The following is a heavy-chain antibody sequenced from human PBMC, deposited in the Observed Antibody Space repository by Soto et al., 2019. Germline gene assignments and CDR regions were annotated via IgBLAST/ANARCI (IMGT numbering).Heavy chain of an antibody. Sequence: VQLVESGGGVVQPGRSLRLLCEASGFPFSRYGMHWVRQAPGMGLEWVAVISWDGLAQYYGDSVRGRFTISRDNSKNTLYLQIKSLRTENTVIYYCEKEIIQVGEPNYFDYGDRGVLATVPS. V-gene: IGHV3-30*18. J-gene: IGHJ4*02. CDR1: GFPFSRYG. CDR2: ISWDGLAQ. D-gene: IGHD3-3*01. CDR3: EKEIIQVGEPNYFDY.